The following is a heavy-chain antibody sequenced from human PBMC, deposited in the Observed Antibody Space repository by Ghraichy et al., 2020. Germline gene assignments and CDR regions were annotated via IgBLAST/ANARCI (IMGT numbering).Heavy chain of an antibody. CDR2: ISGSGGST. Sequence: GGSLRLSCAASGFTFSSYAMSWVRQAPGKGLEWVSAISGSGGSTYYADSVKGRFTISRDNSKNTLYLQMNNLRAEDTAVYYCAKDGSLSGGVGSAFDIWGQGTMVTVSS. CDR1: GFTFSSYA. V-gene: IGHV3-23*01. J-gene: IGHJ3*02. CDR3: AKDGSLSGGVGSAFDI. D-gene: IGHD3-10*02.